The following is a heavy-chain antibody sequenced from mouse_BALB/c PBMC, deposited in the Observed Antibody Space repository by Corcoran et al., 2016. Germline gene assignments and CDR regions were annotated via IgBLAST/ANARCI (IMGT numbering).Heavy chain of an antibody. CDR1: GFNIKDTY. V-gene: IGHV14-3*02. CDR3: ARGYCNFAWFAY. CDR2: IDPANGNT. D-gene: IGHD2-1*01. Sequence: EVQLQQSGAELVKPGASVTLSCTASGFNIKDTYMHWVKQRPEQGLEWMGRIDPANGNTKYDPKFQGKATITADTSSNTAYLQLSSLTSEDTAVYYCARGYCNFAWFAYWGQGTLVTVSA. J-gene: IGHJ3*01.